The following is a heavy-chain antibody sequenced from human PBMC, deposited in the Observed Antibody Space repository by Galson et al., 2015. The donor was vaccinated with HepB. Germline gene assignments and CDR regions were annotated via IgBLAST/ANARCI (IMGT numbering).Heavy chain of an antibody. V-gene: IGHV3-30*18. CDR3: AKLVRIAAAGPFDY. Sequence: SLRLSCAASGFTFSGYGMHWVRQAPGKGLEWVAVISYDGSNKYYADSVKGRFTISRDNSKNTLYLQMNSLRAEDTAVYYCAKLVRIAAAGPFDYWGQGTLVTVSS. CDR1: GFTFSGYG. CDR2: ISYDGSNK. D-gene: IGHD6-13*01. J-gene: IGHJ4*02.